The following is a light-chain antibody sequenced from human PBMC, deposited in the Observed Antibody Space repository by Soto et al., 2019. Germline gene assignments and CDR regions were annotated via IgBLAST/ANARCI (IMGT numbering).Light chain of an antibody. CDR2: EVS. J-gene: IGLJ1*01. CDR1: SSDVGGYNY. V-gene: IGLV2-8*01. Sequence: QSALTQPPSASGSPGQSVTISSPGTSSDVGGYNYVSWYQQHPGKAPKLMIYEVSKRPSGVPDRFSGSKSGNTASLTVSGLQAEDEADYYCSSYAGSNNFVFGTGTKVTVL. CDR3: SSYAGSNNFV.